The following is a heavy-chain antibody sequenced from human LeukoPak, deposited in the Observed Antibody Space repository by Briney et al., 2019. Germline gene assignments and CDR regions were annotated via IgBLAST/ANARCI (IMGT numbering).Heavy chain of an antibody. CDR1: GFTFSSYD. CDR2: ISTSTTTM. V-gene: IGHV3-48*01. J-gene: IGHJ3*02. D-gene: IGHD4-17*01. CDR3: VRNDGDDAFDI. Sequence: PGGSLRLSCAASGFTFSSYDMNWVRQAPGKGLEWVSYISTSTTTMYYLDSVKGRFTISRDNAKKSLYLQMNSLRAEDTAVYYCVRNDGDDAFDIWGQGTMVTVSS.